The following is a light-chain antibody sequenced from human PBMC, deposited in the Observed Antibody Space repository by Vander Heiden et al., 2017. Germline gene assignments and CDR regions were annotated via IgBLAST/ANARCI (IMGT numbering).Light chain of an antibody. CDR2: DAS. CDR1: QSVSSY. CDR3: QQLGT. V-gene: IGKV3-11*01. J-gene: IGKJ2*02. Sequence: EIVLTQSPATLSLSPGERATLPCRASQSVSSYLAGDQQKPGQAPRLLIYDASNRATGIKDRFSGSGSGTDFTLTISSIEPDDFEGDDGQQLGTFGQGTKMEIK.